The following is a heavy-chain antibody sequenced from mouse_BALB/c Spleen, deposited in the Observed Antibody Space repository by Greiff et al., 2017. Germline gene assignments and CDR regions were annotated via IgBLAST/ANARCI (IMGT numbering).Heavy chain of an antibody. CDR2: ISYSGST. D-gene: IGHD2-12*01. J-gene: IGHJ4*01. CDR3: ARWVLRRVYYAMDY. V-gene: IGHV3-2*02. CDR1: GYSITSDYA. Sequence: EVKLMESGPGLVKPSQSLSLTCTVTGYSITSDYAWNWIRQFPGNKLEWMGYISYSGSTSYNPSLKSRISITRDTSKNQFFLQLNSVTTEDTATYYCARWVLRRVYYAMDYWGQGTSVTVSS.